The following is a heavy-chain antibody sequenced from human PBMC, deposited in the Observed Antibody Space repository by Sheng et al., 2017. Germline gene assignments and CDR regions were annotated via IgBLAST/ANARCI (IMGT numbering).Heavy chain of an antibody. CDR2: INPNSGGT. CDR3: ARSYYCSSTSCYGAFDI. Sequence: QVQLVQSGAEMKKPGASVKVSCKASGYTFTGYYMHWVRQAPGQGLEWMGRINPNSGGTNYAQKFQGRVTMTRDTSISTAYMELSRLRSDDTAVYYCARSYYCSSTSCYGAFDIWGQGTMVTVSS. V-gene: IGHV1-2*06. J-gene: IGHJ3*02. D-gene: IGHD2-2*01. CDR1: GYTFTGYY.